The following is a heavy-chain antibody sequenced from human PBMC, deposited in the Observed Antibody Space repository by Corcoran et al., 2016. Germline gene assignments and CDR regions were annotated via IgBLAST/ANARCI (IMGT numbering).Heavy chain of an antibody. CDR1: GGTFSSYA. Sequence: QVQLVQSGAEVKKPGSSVKVSCKASGGTFSSYAISWVRQAPGQGLEWIGGIIPIFGTANYAQKFQGRVTITADESTSTAYMELSSLRSEDTAVYYCARTDEYCSSTSCYALYYYYGMDVWGQGTTVTVSS. V-gene: IGHV1-69*01. D-gene: IGHD2-2*01. J-gene: IGHJ6*02. CDR3: ARTDEYCSSTSCYALYYYYGMDV. CDR2: IIPIFGTA.